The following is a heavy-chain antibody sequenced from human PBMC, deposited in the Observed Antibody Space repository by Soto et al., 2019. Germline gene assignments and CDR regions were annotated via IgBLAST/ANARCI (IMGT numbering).Heavy chain of an antibody. CDR3: ARVLGGGGSYYDYFDY. Sequence: GSLRLSCAASGFTFSSYSMNWVRQAPGKGLEWVSSISSSSSYIYYADSVKGRFTISRDNAKNSLYLQMNSLRAEDTAVYYCARVLGGGGSYYDYFDYWGQGTLVTVSS. J-gene: IGHJ4*02. D-gene: IGHD1-26*01. CDR2: ISSSSSYI. CDR1: GFTFSSYS. V-gene: IGHV3-21*01.